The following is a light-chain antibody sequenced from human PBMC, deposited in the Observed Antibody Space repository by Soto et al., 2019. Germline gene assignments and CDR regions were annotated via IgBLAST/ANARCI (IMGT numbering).Light chain of an antibody. CDR2: GAS. V-gene: IGKV3-20*01. J-gene: IGKJ1*01. CDR1: QSVSSSY. CDR3: QQYGTSPRT. Sequence: EIVLTQSPGTLSLSPGERATLSCRASQSVSSSYLAWYQQKPGQAPRLLISGASSRTTGIPDRFSGSGSETDFTLTISRLEPEDFAVYYCQQYGTSPRTFGQGTTGDI.